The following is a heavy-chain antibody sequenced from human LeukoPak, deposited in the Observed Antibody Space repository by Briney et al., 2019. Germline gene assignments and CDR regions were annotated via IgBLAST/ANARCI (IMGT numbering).Heavy chain of an antibody. D-gene: IGHD6-13*01. V-gene: IGHV4-59*01. J-gene: IGHJ5*02. CDR2: IYYSGST. Sequence: SETLPLTCTVSGGSISSYYWSWIRQPPGKGLEWIGYIYYSGSTNYNPSLKSRVTISVDTSKNQFSLKLSSVTAADTAVYYCARVRRGSSWFSNWFDPWGQGTLVTVSS. CDR1: GGSISSYY. CDR3: ARVRRGSSWFSNWFDP.